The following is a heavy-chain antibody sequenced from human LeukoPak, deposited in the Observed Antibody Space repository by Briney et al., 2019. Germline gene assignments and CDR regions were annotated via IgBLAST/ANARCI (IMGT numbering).Heavy chain of an antibody. CDR3: AKYLSGSFDY. J-gene: IGHJ4*02. V-gene: IGHV3-30*18. Sequence: GRSQRLSCAASGFNFSNYGMHWVRQAPGKGLEWVAVISYDGRNKYYADSVKGRFTISRDNSKNTVYLQVNSLRAEDTAVYYCAKYLSGSFDYWGQGTLVTVSS. CDR2: ISYDGRNK. CDR1: GFNFSNYG. D-gene: IGHD3-22*01.